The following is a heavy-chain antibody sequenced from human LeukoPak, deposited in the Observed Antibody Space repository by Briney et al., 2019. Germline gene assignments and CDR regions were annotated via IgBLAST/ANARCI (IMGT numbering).Heavy chain of an antibody. CDR1: GDSVSTYY. V-gene: IGHV4-59*08. Sequence: SETLSLTCTVSGDSVSTYYWAWIRQPPGKGLEWIGHINYSGNTNYSPSLKSRVPISVDTPNNHFSLKLSSVTAADTAVYYCARQWLGPGLSGTSNNWLDPWGQGTLVTVSS. J-gene: IGHJ5*02. CDR2: INYSGNT. CDR3: ARQWLGPGLSGTSNNWLDP. D-gene: IGHD3-10*01.